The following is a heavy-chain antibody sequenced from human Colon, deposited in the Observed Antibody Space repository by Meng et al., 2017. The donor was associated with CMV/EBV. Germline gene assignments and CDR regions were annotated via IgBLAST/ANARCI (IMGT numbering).Heavy chain of an antibody. D-gene: IGHD2-8*01. J-gene: IGHJ6*02. CDR3: ARARGRDLLYSYFGMDV. CDR2: LNWNGDNP. V-gene: IGHV3-20*04. Sequence: LKISCTASGFTFDDYGMSWVRQVPGKGLEWVSGLNWNGDNPGYADSVKGRFTVSRDNAKNSLYLQMGSLRVEDTALYYCARARGRDLLYSYFGMDVWGQGTTVTVSS. CDR1: GFTFDDYG.